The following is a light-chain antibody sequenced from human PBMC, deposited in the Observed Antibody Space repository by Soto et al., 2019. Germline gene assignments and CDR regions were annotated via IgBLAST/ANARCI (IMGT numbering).Light chain of an antibody. CDR2: GAS. V-gene: IGKV3-15*01. Sequence: ELVMTQSPVNLSMSPGERATLSCRASQSVYNYLAWYQQKPGQAPRLLISGASTRATGIPARFSGSGSGTEFTLTISSLQSEDFAFYYCQQYNNWPPTFGQGTRLEIK. CDR3: QQYNNWPPT. J-gene: IGKJ5*01. CDR1: QSVYNY.